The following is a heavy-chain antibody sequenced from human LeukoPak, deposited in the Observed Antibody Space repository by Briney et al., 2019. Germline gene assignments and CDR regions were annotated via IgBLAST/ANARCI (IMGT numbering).Heavy chain of an antibody. CDR2: LSAYDGNT. Sequence: ASVKVSCKTSGYTFTTYGISWVRPAPGQGRWWMGWLSAYDGNTKYAQKLQGRVTMTTDTSTSTGYMEQRNLRSDDTAVYYCARDGVAVAEVFDYWGEGTLVTVSS. CDR3: ARDGVAVAEVFDY. V-gene: IGHV1-18*01. J-gene: IGHJ4*02. D-gene: IGHD6-19*01. CDR1: GYTFTTYG.